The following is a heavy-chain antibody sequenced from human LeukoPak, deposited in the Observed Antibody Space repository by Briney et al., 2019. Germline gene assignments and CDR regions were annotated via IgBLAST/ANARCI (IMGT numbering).Heavy chain of an antibody. Sequence: PGGSLRLSCAASGFTFSSYAMSWVRQAPGKGLEWVSAISGSGGSTYYADSVKGRFTISRDNSKNTLYLQMNSLRAEDTAVYYCAKGGNILTLRGYYGMDVWGQGTTVTVSS. CDR1: GFTFSSYA. CDR3: AKGGNILTLRGYYGMDV. V-gene: IGHV3-23*01. D-gene: IGHD3-9*01. CDR2: ISGSGGST. J-gene: IGHJ6*02.